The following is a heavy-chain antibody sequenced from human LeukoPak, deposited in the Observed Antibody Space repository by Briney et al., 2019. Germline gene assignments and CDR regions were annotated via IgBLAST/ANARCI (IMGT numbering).Heavy chain of an antibody. CDR1: AASSDSYY. V-gene: IGHV4-59*13. D-gene: IGHD5-18*01. CDR2: TYYSGSN. Sequence: SETMSPTCTVDAASSDSYYGGWHRPPARGLREGDGYTYYSGSNTTHHSLKGQVTIPVATSKTQFSLKLSSVTAADTAVYYCARDVGYSCDFDYYYMDVWGKGTTVTVSS. J-gene: IGHJ6*03. CDR3: ARDVGYSCDFDYYYMDV.